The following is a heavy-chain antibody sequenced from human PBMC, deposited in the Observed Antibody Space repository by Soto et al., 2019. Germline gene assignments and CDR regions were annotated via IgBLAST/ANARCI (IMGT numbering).Heavy chain of an antibody. D-gene: IGHD5-12*01. V-gene: IGHV1-69*01. CDR2: IIPIYGTA. Sequence: QVQLVKSGAEVREPGSSVKVSCKVSGDTFNKYTINWVRQAPGQGLEWMAGIIPIYGTANYALKFHDRIKVTADESTATAYMELNSLTSEDTAIYYCARDGHGYNYWYFDLWGRGTLITVSS. J-gene: IGHJ2*01. CDR1: GDTFNKYT. CDR3: ARDGHGYNYWYFDL.